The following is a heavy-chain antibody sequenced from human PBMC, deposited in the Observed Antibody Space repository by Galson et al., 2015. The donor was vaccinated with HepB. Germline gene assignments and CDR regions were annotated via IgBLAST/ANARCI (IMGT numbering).Heavy chain of an antibody. CDR1: GGSFSGYY. CDR3: ARGRGGYGSGNFSYYYYGMDV. V-gene: IGHV4-34*01. CDR2: INNSGRA. Sequence: QVQLQESGPGLVKPSETLSLTCAVYGGSFSGYYWSWIRQPPGTGLEWIEEINNSGRANSNPSPTSRVTISVDMSKNQFTLMLSSVTAADMAVYYCARGRGGYGSGNFSYYYYGMDVWGQGTTVTVSS. D-gene: IGHD3-10*01. J-gene: IGHJ6*02.